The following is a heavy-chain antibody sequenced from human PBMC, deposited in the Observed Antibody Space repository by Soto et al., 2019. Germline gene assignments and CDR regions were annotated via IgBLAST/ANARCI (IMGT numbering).Heavy chain of an antibody. Sequence: QVQLVESGGGVVQPGRSLRLSCAASGFTFSSYGMHWVRQAPGKGLEWVAVISYDGSNKYYADSVKGRFTISRDNSKNTLYLQMNSLRAEDTAVYYCAKDLGDTAMAYYYYYGMDVWGQGTTVTVSS. V-gene: IGHV3-30*18. D-gene: IGHD5-18*01. CDR1: GFTFSSYG. CDR3: AKDLGDTAMAYYYYYGMDV. J-gene: IGHJ6*02. CDR2: ISYDGSNK.